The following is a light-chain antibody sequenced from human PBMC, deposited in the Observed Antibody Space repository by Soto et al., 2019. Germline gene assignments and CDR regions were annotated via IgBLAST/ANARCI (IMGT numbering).Light chain of an antibody. CDR2: EVT. CDR3: RSYTKINTRASV. J-gene: IGLJ1*01. CDR1: SGDIGSYNR. Sequence: QSVLTQPASVSGSPGQSITISCTGTSGDIGSYNRVSWYQQHPGKAPKLIIYEVTDRPSRFSNRFSCSKSGNTGSLTISRPKAADDPEYFCRSYTKINTRASVFGTGTKVIVL. V-gene: IGLV2-14*01.